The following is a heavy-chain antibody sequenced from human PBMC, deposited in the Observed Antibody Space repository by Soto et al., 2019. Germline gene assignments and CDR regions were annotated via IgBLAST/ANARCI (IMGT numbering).Heavy chain of an antibody. CDR3: ARDTPPTDY. CDR2: ISAYNGNR. CDR1: GYTFTNYG. J-gene: IGHJ4*02. Sequence: ASVTVSCKASGYTFTNYGCSWVRQAHGQGLEWMGWISAYNGNRKNAQKFQGRVTMTTDTLTSTAYMELRSLRSDDTAVYYCARDTPPTDYWGQGTLVTVSS. V-gene: IGHV1-18*01.